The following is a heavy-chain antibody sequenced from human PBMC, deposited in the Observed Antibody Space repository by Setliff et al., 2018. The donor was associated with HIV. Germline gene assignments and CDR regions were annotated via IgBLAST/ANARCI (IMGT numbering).Heavy chain of an antibody. V-gene: IGHV4-61*02. J-gene: IGHJ3*02. Sequence: PSETLSLTCTVSGGSISSGSYYWSWIRQPAGKGLEWIGRIYTSGSTKYNPSLKSRVTISVDTSKNQFSLKVSSVTAADTAVYYCASKVHCTNGVCLDAFDIWGQGTMVTVSS. CDR2: IYTSGST. CDR1: GGSISSGSYY. D-gene: IGHD2-8*01. CDR3: ASKVHCTNGVCLDAFDI.